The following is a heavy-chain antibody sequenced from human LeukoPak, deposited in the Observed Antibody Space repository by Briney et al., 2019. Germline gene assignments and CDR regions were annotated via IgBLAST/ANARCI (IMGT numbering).Heavy chain of an antibody. V-gene: IGHV1-18*01. Sequence: ASVKVSCKASGYAFTSYGINWLRQAPGQGLEWMGRSSLNNVNKNYIEKLQGRVTMTTDTSTSTAHMELRSLRPDDTAVYYCARDPNYHDTSGAIGCNYWGQGTLVTVSS. CDR2: SSLNNVNK. J-gene: IGHJ4*02. CDR3: ARDPNYHDTSGAIGCNY. D-gene: IGHD3-22*01. CDR1: GYAFTSYG.